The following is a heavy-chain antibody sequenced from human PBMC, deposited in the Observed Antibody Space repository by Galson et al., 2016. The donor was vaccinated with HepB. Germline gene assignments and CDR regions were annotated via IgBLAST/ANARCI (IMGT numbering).Heavy chain of an antibody. CDR1: GYTFTSYD. D-gene: IGHD3-10*01. V-gene: IGHV1-8*01. CDR2: VNPNSGNT. CDR3: ARGYEELLWVGELLRANYYYYGMDV. Sequence: SVKVSCKASGYTFTSYDINWVRQATGRGLEWMGWVNPNSGNTGYAQKFQGRVTMTRNTSISTAYMELSSLRSEDTAVYYCARGYEELLWVGELLRANYYYYGMDVWGQGTSVTVSS. J-gene: IGHJ6*02.